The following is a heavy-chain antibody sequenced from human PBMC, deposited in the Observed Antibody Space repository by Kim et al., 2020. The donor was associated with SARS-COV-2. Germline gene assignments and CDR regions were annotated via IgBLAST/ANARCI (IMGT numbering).Heavy chain of an antibody. D-gene: IGHD3-16*01. CDR2: ISNSSSTI. CDR3: ASPGWGNYHYYGMDV. J-gene: IGHJ6*04. Sequence: GGSLRLSCAASGFTFSSYCMNWVRQAPGKGLEWVSYISNSSSTIYYADSVKGRFTISRDNAKNSLYLQMNSLRDEDTAVYYCASPGWGNYHYYGMDVWGEGATFTVSS. V-gene: IGHV3-48*02. CDR1: GFTFSSYC.